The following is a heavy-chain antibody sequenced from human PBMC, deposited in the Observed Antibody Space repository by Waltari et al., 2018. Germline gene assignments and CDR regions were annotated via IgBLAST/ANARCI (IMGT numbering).Heavy chain of an antibody. J-gene: IGHJ4*02. Sequence: GRIPPAPKKWLGWVEQIQLNGKTHYNPSIQSRVTISVDSPKNHFSLTLKSVTAADTAVYYCAGDRAIGLFFDYWGRGTLVTVSS. CDR2: IQLNGKT. V-gene: IGHV4-38-2*02. CDR3: AGDRAIGLFFDY. D-gene: IGHD2-2*01.